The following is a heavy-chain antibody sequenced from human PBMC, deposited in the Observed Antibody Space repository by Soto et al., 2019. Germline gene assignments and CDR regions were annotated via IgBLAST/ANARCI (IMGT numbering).Heavy chain of an antibody. V-gene: IGHV4-34*01. Sequence: QVQLQQWGAGLLKPSETLSLTCAVYGGSFSGYYWSWIRXXXXXXXEGIGEINHSGSTNYNPSLKSRVTXXXXXXXXXXXXXXXXXXXXXXXXXXXXXXXXXXXXXXXASWGQGTLVTVSS. CDR1: GGSFSGYY. CDR2: INHSGST. J-gene: IGHJ4*02. CDR3: XXXXXXXXXXXXAS.